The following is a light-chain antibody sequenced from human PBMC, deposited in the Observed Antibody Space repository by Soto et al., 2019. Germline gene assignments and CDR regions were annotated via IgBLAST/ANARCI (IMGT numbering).Light chain of an antibody. CDR1: QTITRN. J-gene: IGKJ1*01. V-gene: IGKV1-5*03. CDR2: EAS. CDR3: QHYNSYSWS. Sequence: DIQMTQSPSTLSAVVGDRVTITCRASQTITRNMAWYQQKPGKAPKLLISEASNLEGGVPSRFSGGGSGTDFTLTSSSLQPDDFATYYCQHYNSYSWSFGQGTKVEI.